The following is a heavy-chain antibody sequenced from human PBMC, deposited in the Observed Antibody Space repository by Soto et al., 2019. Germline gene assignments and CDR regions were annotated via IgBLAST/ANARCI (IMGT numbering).Heavy chain of an antibody. Sequence: QVQLVQSEAEVKKPGASLKVSCRASGYNFANYGISWVRQAPGQGLEWMGWISAHTGDTKYAQKVQGRVTMTADTSMRTAYMEMWSLRSDDTAVYYCARDAAYNDFWGGVMELYSYNMDVWCQGTTVTV. D-gene: IGHD3-3*01. CDR2: ISAHTGDT. J-gene: IGHJ6*02. CDR3: ARDAAYNDFWGGVMELYSYNMDV. V-gene: IGHV1-18*01. CDR1: GYNFANYG.